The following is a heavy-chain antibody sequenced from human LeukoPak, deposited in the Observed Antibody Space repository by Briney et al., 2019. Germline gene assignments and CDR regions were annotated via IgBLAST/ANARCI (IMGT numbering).Heavy chain of an antibody. Sequence: GRSLRLSCAASGFTFSSYAMHWVRQAPGKGLEWVAVISYDGSNEYYADSVKGRFTISRDNSKNTLYLQMNSLRAEGTAVYYCARDNGFYFVAGTFDYWGQGTLVTVSS. D-gene: IGHD6-19*01. V-gene: IGHV3-30*04. CDR2: ISYDGSNE. J-gene: IGHJ4*02. CDR3: ARDNGFYFVAGTFDY. CDR1: GFTFSSYA.